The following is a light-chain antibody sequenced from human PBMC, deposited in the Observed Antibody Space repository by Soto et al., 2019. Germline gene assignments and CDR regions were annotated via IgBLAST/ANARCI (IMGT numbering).Light chain of an antibody. V-gene: IGLV1-40*01. CDR3: QSYDSSLSAYV. J-gene: IGLJ1*01. CDR2: GNS. Sequence: QSVLAQPRSGSWSPGQKVTISCTGSSSNIGAGYDLHWYQQLPGTAPKLLLYGNSNRPSGVPDRFSGSKSGTSASLAITGLQAEDEADYYCQSYDSSLSAYVFGTGTKV. CDR1: SSNIGAGYD.